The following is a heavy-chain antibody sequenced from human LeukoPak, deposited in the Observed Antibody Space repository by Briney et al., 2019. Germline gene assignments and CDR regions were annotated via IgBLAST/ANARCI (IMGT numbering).Heavy chain of an antibody. J-gene: IGHJ6*02. Sequence: PSETLSLTCTVSGGSISSYYWSWIRQPPGKGLEWIGYIYYSGSTNYNPSLKSRVTISVDTSKNQFSLKLSSVTAADTAMYYCASAGRRYGMDVWGQGTTVTVSS. D-gene: IGHD6-13*01. CDR2: IYYSGST. CDR1: GGSISSYY. V-gene: IGHV4-59*01. CDR3: ASAGRRYGMDV.